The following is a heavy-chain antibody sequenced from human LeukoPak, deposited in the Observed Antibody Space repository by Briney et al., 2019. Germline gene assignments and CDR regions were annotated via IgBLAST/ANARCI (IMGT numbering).Heavy chain of an antibody. D-gene: IGHD6-6*01. Sequence: PGGSLRLSCAASGFTLSGSAMHWVRQASGKGMEWVGRIRSKANSYATAYAASVKGRFTISRDDSKNTAYLQMNSLKTEDTAVYYCTRLGYCSSSNYWYFDLGAVAPWSLSPQ. CDR2: IRSKANSYAT. CDR1: GFTLSGSA. J-gene: IGHJ2*01. CDR3: TRLGYCSSSNYWYFDL. V-gene: IGHV3-73*01.